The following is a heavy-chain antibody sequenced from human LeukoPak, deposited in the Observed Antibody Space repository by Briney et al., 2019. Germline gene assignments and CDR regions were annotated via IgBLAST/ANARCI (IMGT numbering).Heavy chain of an antibody. V-gene: IGHV1-46*01. J-gene: IGHJ6*02. CDR1: RYTFSSYY. Sequence: ASVWGSCTAFRYTFSSYYMHSVRQAPGHELVCMGIIYPIVGSTSYAQKFQGRVTMTRDTSTSTVYMELSSLRSEDTAVYYCARDLEEAVAATRYHYSMDVWGQGTTVTVS. CDR3: ARDLEEAVAATRYHYSMDV. CDR2: IYPIVGST. D-gene: IGHD1-26*01.